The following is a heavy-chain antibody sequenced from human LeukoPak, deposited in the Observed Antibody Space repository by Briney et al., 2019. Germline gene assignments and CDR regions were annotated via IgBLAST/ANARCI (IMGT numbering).Heavy chain of an antibody. D-gene: IGHD6-13*01. CDR1: GFTFSSYW. CDR3: ATGYSSSWFDY. J-gene: IGHJ4*02. V-gene: IGHV3-7*01. Sequence: GGSLRLSCAASGFTFSSYWMSWVRQAPGKGLEWVANIKQDGSEKYYVDSVKDRFTISRDNAKNSLYLQMNRLRAEDTAVYYCATGYSSSWFDYWGQGTLVTVSS. CDR2: IKQDGSEK.